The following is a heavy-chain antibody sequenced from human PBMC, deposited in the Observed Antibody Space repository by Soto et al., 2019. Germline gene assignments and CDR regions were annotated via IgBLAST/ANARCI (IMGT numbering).Heavy chain of an antibody. CDR1: GFTFSSYG. Sequence: QVQLVESGGGVVQPGRSLRLSCAASGFTFSSYGMHWVRQAPGKGLEWVAVISYDGSNKYYADSLKGRFTISRDNSKNTLYLQMNSLRAEDTAVYYCAKVTPRGNYYYYYGMDVWGQGTTVTVSS. V-gene: IGHV3-30*18. CDR2: ISYDGSNK. D-gene: IGHD2-21*02. CDR3: AKVTPRGNYYYYYGMDV. J-gene: IGHJ6*02.